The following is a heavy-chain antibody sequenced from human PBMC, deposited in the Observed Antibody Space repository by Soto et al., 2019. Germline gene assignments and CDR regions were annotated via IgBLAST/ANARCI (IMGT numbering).Heavy chain of an antibody. J-gene: IGHJ5*02. Sequence: QVQLQESGPGLVKPSETLSLTCTVSGDSISGGASFWSWIRQPPGKGLEGIANVNYSGRSYYNPSLKSRLTISVDTTKNQFSLQLKSMTAADTAVYYCATLSCTSSTCYVPGWFDPWGQGTLVTVSS. V-gene: IGHV4-31*03. CDR1: GDSISGGASF. CDR3: ATLSCTSSTCYVPGWFDP. CDR2: VNYSGRS. D-gene: IGHD2-2*01.